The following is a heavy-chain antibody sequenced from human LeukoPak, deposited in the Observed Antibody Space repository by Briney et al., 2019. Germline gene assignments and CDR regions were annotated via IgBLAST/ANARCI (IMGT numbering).Heavy chain of an antibody. CDR2: ISSSGST. V-gene: IGHV4-4*07. CDR3: AKSVEWLPNWFDP. CDR1: DVSIRTYY. J-gene: IGHJ5*02. Sequence: SETLSLTCTVFDVSIRTYYWSWIRQPAGKGLEWIGRISSSGSTNSNPSLMSRVTMSVDMSKNQFSLKMSSVTAADTAVYYCAKSVEWLPNWFDPWGQGTLVTVSS. D-gene: IGHD3-3*01.